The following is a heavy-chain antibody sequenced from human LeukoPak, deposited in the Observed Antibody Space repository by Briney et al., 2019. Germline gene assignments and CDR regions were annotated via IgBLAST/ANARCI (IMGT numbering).Heavy chain of an antibody. CDR1: GYTFTAYG. Sequence: GASVKVSCKASGYTFTAYGINWVRQAPGQGLEWMGWISTYNGNTNYAQKVQDRVTMTTDTSATTAYMEMRCVRCVDTAVYYCARGISYGDSYYFDFGGEGTLVTVSS. CDR2: ISTYNGNT. D-gene: IGHD4-17*01. J-gene: IGHJ4*02. V-gene: IGHV1-18*01. CDR3: ARGISYGDSYYFDF.